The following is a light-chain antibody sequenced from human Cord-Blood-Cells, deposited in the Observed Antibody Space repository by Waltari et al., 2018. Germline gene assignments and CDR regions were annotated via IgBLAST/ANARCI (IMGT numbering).Light chain of an antibody. V-gene: IGKV3-11*01. J-gene: IGKJ3*01. Sequence: EIVLTQSXATLSLSPXXXATLSCRASQSVXXNLAWYQQKXAQAPRLLXYYASNRATGXXARXXXSGXXTXFTLXIXXLXXXDFXXXXXQXXXNXXFTFGPGTKVXIK. CDR1: QSVXXN. CDR3: QXXXNXXFT. CDR2: YAS.